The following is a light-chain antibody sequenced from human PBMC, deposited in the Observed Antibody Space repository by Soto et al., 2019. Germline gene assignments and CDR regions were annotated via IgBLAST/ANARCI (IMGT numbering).Light chain of an antibody. CDR1: QSISNW. CDR3: QQYNSFPLT. J-gene: IGKJ4*01. CDR2: KAS. Sequence: DIQMTQSPSTLSASVGDRVTITCRASQSISNWLAWHQQKPGQAPKLLIYKASSLQSGVPSRFSGSGSGTEFTLTISSLQPDDFATYYCQQYNSFPLTFGGGTNVEIK. V-gene: IGKV1-5*03.